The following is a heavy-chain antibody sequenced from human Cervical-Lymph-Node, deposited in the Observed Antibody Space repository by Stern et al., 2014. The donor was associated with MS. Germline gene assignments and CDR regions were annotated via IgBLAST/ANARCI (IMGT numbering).Heavy chain of an antibody. D-gene: IGHD2-21*01. V-gene: IGHV1-69*06. CDR1: GGSFSTFA. J-gene: IGHJ6*02. CDR2: ITPLFGTP. Sequence: VQLVESGAEVKKPGSSVKVSCKASGGSFSTFAITWVRQAPGQGLEWMAGITPLFGTPNFAHKFQGRVTLTADTSTNTDYMELSSLRSDDTAVYYCARDPAVLIQGSYYGMDVWGQGTTVIVS. CDR3: ARDPAVLIQGSYYGMDV.